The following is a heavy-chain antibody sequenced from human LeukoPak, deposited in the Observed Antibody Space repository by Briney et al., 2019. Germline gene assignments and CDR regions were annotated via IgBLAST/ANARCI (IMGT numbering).Heavy chain of an antibody. CDR2: INWYGGST. CDR1: GFTFDDYG. CDR3: ARALDSSGWYILGY. D-gene: IGHD6-19*01. V-gene: IGHV3-20*04. Sequence: GGSLRLSCAASGFTFDDYGMSWVRQAPGKGLEWVSGINWYGGSTGYADSVKGRFTISRDNAKNSLYLQMNSLRAEDTAVYYCARALDSSGWYILGYWGQGTLVTVSS. J-gene: IGHJ4*02.